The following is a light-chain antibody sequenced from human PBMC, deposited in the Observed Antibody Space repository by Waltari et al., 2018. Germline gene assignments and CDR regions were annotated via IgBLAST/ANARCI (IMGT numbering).Light chain of an antibody. CDR3: QQYYSTPRT. V-gene: IGKV4-1*01. CDR1: QSVLYSSNNKNY. Sequence: DIVMTQSPDSLAVSLGERATINCKSSQSVLYSSNNKNYLYWYQRKPGQPPKLLIYWASTRESGVPDRFSGSGSGTDFTLTISSLQAEDVAVYYCQQYYSTPRTFGQGTKVEIK. CDR2: WAS. J-gene: IGKJ1*01.